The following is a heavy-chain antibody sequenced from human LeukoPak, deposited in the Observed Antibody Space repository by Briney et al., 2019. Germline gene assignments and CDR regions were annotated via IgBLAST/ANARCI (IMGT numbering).Heavy chain of an antibody. CDR2: ISSSSSYT. V-gene: IGHV3-11*05. CDR3: ARGAEKYRRYFDY. J-gene: IGHJ4*02. CDR1: GFTFSSFA. D-gene: IGHD2-2*02. Sequence: GGSLRLSCAASGFTFSSFALSWIRQAPGKGLEWVSYISSSSSYTNYADSVKGRFTISRDNAKNSLYLQMNSLRAEDTAVYYCARGAEKYRRYFDYWGQGTLVTVSS.